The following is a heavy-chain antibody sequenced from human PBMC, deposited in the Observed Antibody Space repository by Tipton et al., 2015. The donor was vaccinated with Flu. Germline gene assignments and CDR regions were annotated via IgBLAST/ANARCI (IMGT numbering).Heavy chain of an antibody. V-gene: IGHV3-23*01. CDR2: ISGSGGST. J-gene: IGHJ6*02. CDR1: GFTFSSYA. Sequence: GSLRLSCVASGFTFSSYAMSWVRQVPGKGLEWVSVISGSGGSTYYADAVKGRFTTSRDNSKNTLYVQMNSLRVEDTAVYYCARVREADYAYGMDVWGQGTTVTVSS. D-gene: IGHD3-16*01. CDR3: ARVREADYAYGMDV.